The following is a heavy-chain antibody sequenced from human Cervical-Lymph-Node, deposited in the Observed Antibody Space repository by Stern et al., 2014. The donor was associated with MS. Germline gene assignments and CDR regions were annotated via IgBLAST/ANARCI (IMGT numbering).Heavy chain of an antibody. CDR1: GYSFTAYY. CDR2: IDPNSGGT. Sequence: VQLVESGAEVKKPGASVKVSCKASGYSFTAYYMHWVRQAPGQGLEWMGWIDPNSGGTKSAQNFQGRVTMTRGTSISTFYMELSGLTSDDTAVFYCARERHSMDVWGQGTTVTVSS. CDR3: ARERHSMDV. J-gene: IGHJ6*02. V-gene: IGHV1-2*02.